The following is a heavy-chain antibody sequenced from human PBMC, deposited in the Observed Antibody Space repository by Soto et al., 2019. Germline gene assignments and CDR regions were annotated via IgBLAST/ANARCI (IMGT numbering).Heavy chain of an antibody. CDR3: AGAPAAIHYYGMDV. CDR1: GFTFSSYS. CDR2: ISSSSSYI. J-gene: IGHJ6*02. V-gene: IGHV3-21*01. Sequence: TGGSLRLSCAASGFTFSSYSMNWVRQAPGKGLEWVSSISSSSSYIYYADSVKGRFTISRDNAKNSLYLQMNSLRAEDTAVYYCAGAPAAIHYYGMDVWGQGTTVTSP. D-gene: IGHD2-2*01.